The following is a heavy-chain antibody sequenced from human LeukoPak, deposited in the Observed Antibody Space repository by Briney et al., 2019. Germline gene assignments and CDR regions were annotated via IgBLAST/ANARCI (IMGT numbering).Heavy chain of an antibody. V-gene: IGHV3-21*01. D-gene: IGHD6-13*01. CDR1: GFTFSSYS. CDR2: ISSSSSYI. Sequence: GGSLRLSCAASGFTFSSYSMNWVRQAPGKGLEWVSSISSSSSYIYYADSVKGRFTISRDNAKNSLYLQMNSPRAEDTAVYYCARDRGYSPGGGADYWGQGTLVTVSS. CDR3: ARDRGYSPGGGADY. J-gene: IGHJ4*02.